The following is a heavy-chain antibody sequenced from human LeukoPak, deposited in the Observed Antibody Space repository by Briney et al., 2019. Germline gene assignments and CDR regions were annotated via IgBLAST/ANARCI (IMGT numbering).Heavy chain of an antibody. Sequence: SETLSLTCAVSGVSISGSYYYWGWIRQPPGKGLEWIGNIYYSGSTYYNPSLKSRVTISVDTSKNQFSLKLSSVTAADTAVYYCARQSADWFDPWGQGALVTVSS. CDR3: ARQSADWFDP. J-gene: IGHJ5*02. CDR2: IYYSGST. V-gene: IGHV4-39*01. D-gene: IGHD6-13*01. CDR1: GVSISGSYYY.